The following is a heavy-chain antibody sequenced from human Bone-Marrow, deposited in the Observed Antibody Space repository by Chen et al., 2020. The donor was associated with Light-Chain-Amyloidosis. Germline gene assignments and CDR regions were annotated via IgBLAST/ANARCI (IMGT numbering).Heavy chain of an antibody. CDR1: GFTFSNYY. V-gene: IGHV3-74*01. J-gene: IGHJ4*02. Sequence: DVQLVESGGGLIQPGESLRLSCAGSGFTFSNYYMHWVRQGPGKGLVWVSRSNGDGTDIKYADSVRGRFTISRDSAKNTLYLQMNSLRTEDTAVYYCARSVSGTFDYWGQGALVTVSS. CDR3: ARSVSGTFDY. D-gene: IGHD6-19*01. CDR2: SNGDGTDI.